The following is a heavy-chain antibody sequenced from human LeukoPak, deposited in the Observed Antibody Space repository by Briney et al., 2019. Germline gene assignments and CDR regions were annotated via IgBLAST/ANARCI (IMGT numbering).Heavy chain of an antibody. V-gene: IGHV4-34*01. CDR2: INHSGST. Sequence: SETLSLTCAVYGGSFSGYYWSWIRQPPGKGLEWIGEINHSGSTNYNPSLKSRVTISAHTSKNQFSLKLSSVTAADTAVYYCARLSGYDWESFYDYWGQGTLVTVSS. J-gene: IGHJ4*02. D-gene: IGHD5-12*01. CDR3: ARLSGYDWESFYDY. CDR1: GGSFSGYY.